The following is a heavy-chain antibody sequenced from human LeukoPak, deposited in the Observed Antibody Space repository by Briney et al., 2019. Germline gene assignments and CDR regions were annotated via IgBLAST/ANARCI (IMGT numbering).Heavy chain of an antibody. CDR1: GFTFDDYA. D-gene: IGHD2-2*01. CDR2: ISWNSGSI. J-gene: IGHJ5*02. CDR3: AKDIRPYCSSTSCYNWFDP. V-gene: IGHV3-9*01. Sequence: GRSLRLSCAASGFTFDDYAMHWVRQAPGKGLEWVSGISWNSGSIGYADSVKGRFTISRDNAKNSLYLQMNSLRAEDTALYYCAKDIRPYCSSTSCYNWFDPWGQGTLVTVSS.